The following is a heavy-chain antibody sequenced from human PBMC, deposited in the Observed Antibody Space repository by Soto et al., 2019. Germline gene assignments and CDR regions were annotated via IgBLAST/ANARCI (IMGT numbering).Heavy chain of an antibody. D-gene: IGHD6-13*01. Sequence: GGSLRLSCAASGFTFSDYYMSWIRQAPGKGLEWVSYIVSSSAYTNYADSVKGRFTISRDNAKNSLYLEMNSLRAEDTAVYYCARLRASSWYMGGYLDYWGQG. CDR1: GFTFSDYY. CDR2: IVSSSAYT. V-gene: IGHV3-11*06. CDR3: ARLRASSWYMGGYLDY. J-gene: IGHJ4*02.